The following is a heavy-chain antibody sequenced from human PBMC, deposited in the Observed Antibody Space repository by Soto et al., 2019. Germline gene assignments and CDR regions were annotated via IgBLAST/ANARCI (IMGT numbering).Heavy chain of an antibody. J-gene: IGHJ6*02. V-gene: IGHV3-30*18. D-gene: IGHD5-12*01. CDR2: ISYDGSNK. Sequence: VQLVESGGGVVQPGRSLRLSCAASGFTFSSYGMHWVRQAPGKGLEWVAVISYDGSNKYYADSVKGRFTISRDNSKNTLYLQMNSLRAEDTAVYYCAKPLRVGFLNYGMDVWGQGTTVTVSS. CDR1: GFTFSSYG. CDR3: AKPLRVGFLNYGMDV.